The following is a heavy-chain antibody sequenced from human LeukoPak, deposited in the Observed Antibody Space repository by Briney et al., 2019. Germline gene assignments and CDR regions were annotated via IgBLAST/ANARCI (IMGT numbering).Heavy chain of an antibody. CDR3: ARDYGDYVKDYYYYGMDV. CDR1: GFTFSSYE. V-gene: IGHV3-48*03. J-gene: IGHJ6*04. CDR2: ISSSGSTI. D-gene: IGHD4-17*01. Sequence: GGSLRLSCAASGFTFSSYEMNWVRQAPGKGLEWVSYISSSGSTIYYADSVKGRFTISRDNAKNSLYLQMNSLRAEDTAVYYCARDYGDYVKDYYYYGMDVWGKGTTVTVSS.